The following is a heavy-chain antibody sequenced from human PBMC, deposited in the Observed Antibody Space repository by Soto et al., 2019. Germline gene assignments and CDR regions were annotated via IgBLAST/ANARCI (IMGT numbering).Heavy chain of an antibody. J-gene: IGHJ6*04. D-gene: IGHD3-10*01. CDR2: IYYSGST. CDR3: ARFYPYLWFGELYTTQDV. Sequence: SETLSLTCTVSGGSISSSSYYWGWIRQPPGKGLEWIGSIYYSGSTYYNPSLKSRVTISVDTSKNQFSLKLSSVTAADTAVYYCARFYPYLWFGELYTTQDVWGKGTTVTVSS. V-gene: IGHV4-39*01. CDR1: GGSISSSSYY.